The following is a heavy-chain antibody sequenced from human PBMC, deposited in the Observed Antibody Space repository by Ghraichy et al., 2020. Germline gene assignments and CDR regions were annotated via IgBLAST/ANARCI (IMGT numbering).Heavy chain of an antibody. V-gene: IGHV1-24*01. CDR1: GYTLTELS. D-gene: IGHD6-19*01. Sequence: ASVKVSSKVSGYTLTELSIHWVRQAPGKGLEWMGGFDPEHGKTIYAQKFQGRVTMTEDTSTDTAYMDLSSLRSEDTAVYYCATSPLAGTGWFDPWGQGTLVTVSS. J-gene: IGHJ5*02. CDR3: ATSPLAGTGWFDP. CDR2: FDPEHGKT.